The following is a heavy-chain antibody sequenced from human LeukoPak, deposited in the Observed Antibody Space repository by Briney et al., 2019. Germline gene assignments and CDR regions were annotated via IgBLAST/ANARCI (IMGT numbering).Heavy chain of an antibody. Sequence: GGSLRLSCAASGFTVSSNYMSWVRQAPGKGLEWVSVIYRGGSTYYADSVKGRFTISRDNSKNTLYLQMNSLRAEDTAVYYCARDLVIDYYYYYGMDVWGQGTTVTVSS. CDR2: IYRGGST. V-gene: IGHV3-53*01. J-gene: IGHJ6*02. CDR3: ARDLVIDYYYYYGMDV. D-gene: IGHD2-21*01. CDR1: GFTVSSNY.